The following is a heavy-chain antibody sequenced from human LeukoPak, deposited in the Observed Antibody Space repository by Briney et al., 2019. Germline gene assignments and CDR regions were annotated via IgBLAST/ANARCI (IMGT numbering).Heavy chain of an antibody. CDR2: SSGSGTDI. J-gene: IGHJ4*02. Sequence: PGGSLRLSCEASGFTFNTYSMNWVRQTPRKGLEWVSSSSGSGTDIYYADSMKGRITISRENAKNSLYLQMNSLRAEDTAVYYCARDKTYGEQFDSWGQGTLVTVSS. CDR1: GFTFNTYS. D-gene: IGHD4-17*01. V-gene: IGHV3-21*01. CDR3: ARDKTYGEQFDS.